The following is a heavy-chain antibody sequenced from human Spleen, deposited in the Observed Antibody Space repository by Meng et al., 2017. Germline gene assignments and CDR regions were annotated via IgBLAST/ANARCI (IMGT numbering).Heavy chain of an antibody. V-gene: IGHV1-2*06. Sequence: GQLVPSGAEVKKPGASVKVSCKASGYTFTGYYRHWVRQAPGQGLEWMGRINPNSGGTNYAQKFQGRVTMTRDTSISTAYMELSSLRSEDTAVYYCARFREDYSSGWRYFDYWGQGTLVTVSS. CDR2: INPNSGGT. CDR3: ARFREDYSSGWRYFDY. J-gene: IGHJ4*02. D-gene: IGHD6-19*01. CDR1: GYTFTGYY.